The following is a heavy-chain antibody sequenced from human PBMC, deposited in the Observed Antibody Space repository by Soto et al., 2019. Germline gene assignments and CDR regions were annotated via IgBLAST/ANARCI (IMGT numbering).Heavy chain of an antibody. D-gene: IGHD2-15*01. CDR2: ISAYSGNT. Sequence: QVQLVQSGGEVKKPGAAVKVSCKASGYTFTTFGIGWVRQAPGQGLEWMGWISAYSGNTEYPEKLQGRVTMTIETSTSKTYMELRSLRSDDTAVYYCARAFCSGGSCYLDYWGQGALVTVSS. J-gene: IGHJ4*02. CDR1: GYTFTTFG. CDR3: ARAFCSGGSCYLDY. V-gene: IGHV1-18*01.